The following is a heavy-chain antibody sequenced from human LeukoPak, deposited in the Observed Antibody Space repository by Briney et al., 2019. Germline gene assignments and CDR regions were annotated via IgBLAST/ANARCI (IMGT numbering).Heavy chain of an antibody. Sequence: PGGSLRLSCAASGFTFSSHFMNWVRQAPGRGLEWVSSIGSRGNFIYYADSVKGRFTISRDNSKNTLYLEMDSLRDEDTAIYYCTKRGRDWGPFDYWGQGTLVTVSS. D-gene: IGHD7-27*01. V-gene: IGHV3-21*04. CDR1: GFTFSSHF. J-gene: IGHJ4*02. CDR3: TKRGRDWGPFDY. CDR2: IGSRGNFI.